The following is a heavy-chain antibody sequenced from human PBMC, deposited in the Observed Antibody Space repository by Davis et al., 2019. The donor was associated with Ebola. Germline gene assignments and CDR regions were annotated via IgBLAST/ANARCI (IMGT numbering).Heavy chain of an antibody. CDR1: GFTFSSYA. Sequence: GESLKISCAASGFTFSSYAMHWVRQAPGKGLEWVAVISYDGSNKYYADSVEGRFTISRDNSKNTLYLQMNSLRAEDTAVYYCASSSWYAGDYYGMDVWGQGTTVTASS. V-gene: IGHV3-30-3*01. CDR2: ISYDGSNK. CDR3: ASSSWYAGDYYGMDV. D-gene: IGHD6-13*01. J-gene: IGHJ6*02.